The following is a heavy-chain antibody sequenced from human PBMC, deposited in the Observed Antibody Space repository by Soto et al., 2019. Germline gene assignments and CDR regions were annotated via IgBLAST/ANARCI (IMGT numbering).Heavy chain of an antibody. CDR2: INPSGGST. CDR1: GYTFTSYY. Sequence: ASVKVSCKASGYTFTSYYMHWVRHAPGQGLEWMGIINPSGGSTSYAQKFQGRVTMTRDTSTSTVYMELSSVRSEDTAVYYCARALQKDYYDSSGSGYWGQGTLVTVSS. D-gene: IGHD3-22*01. CDR3: ARALQKDYYDSSGSGY. V-gene: IGHV1-46*01. J-gene: IGHJ4*02.